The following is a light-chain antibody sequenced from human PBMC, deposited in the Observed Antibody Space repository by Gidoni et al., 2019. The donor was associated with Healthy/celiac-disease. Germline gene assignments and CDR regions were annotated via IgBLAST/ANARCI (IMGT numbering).Light chain of an antibody. Sequence: IQMTQSPSTLSASVGDRVTITCRASQSISSWLAWYQQKPGKAPKLLIYDASSLESGVPSRFSGSGSGTEFTLTISSLKPDDFATYYCQQYNSYSTFGPGTKVEIK. V-gene: IGKV1-5*01. J-gene: IGKJ3*01. CDR2: DAS. CDR1: QSISSW. CDR3: QQYNSYST.